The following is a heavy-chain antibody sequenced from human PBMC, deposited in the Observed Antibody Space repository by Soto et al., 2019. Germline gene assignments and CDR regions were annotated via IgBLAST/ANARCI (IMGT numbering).Heavy chain of an antibody. Sequence: ASVKVSCKASGYTFPSYYMHWVRQAPGQGLEWMGIINPSGGSTSYAQKFQGRVTMTRDTSTSTVYMELSSLRSEDTAVYYCARDSDIVVVPAAILIAVAGITNYYYYGMDVWGQGTTVTVSS. CDR1: GYTFPSYY. D-gene: IGHD2-2*01. CDR2: INPSGGST. V-gene: IGHV1-46*01. CDR3: ARDSDIVVVPAAILIAVAGITNYYYYGMDV. J-gene: IGHJ6*02.